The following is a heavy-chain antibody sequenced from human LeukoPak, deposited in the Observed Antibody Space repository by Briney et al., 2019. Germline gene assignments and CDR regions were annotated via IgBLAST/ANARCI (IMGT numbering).Heavy chain of an antibody. Sequence: ASVTVSCKASGYTFTGYYMHWVRQAPGQGLEWMGWINPNSGGTNYAQRFQGRVTMTRDTAISTAYMELSRLRSDDTAVYYCARVGGVIVVVPAAITLFDYWGQGTLVTVSS. V-gene: IGHV1-2*02. CDR2: INPNSGGT. J-gene: IGHJ4*02. CDR1: GYTFTGYY. D-gene: IGHD2-2*02. CDR3: ARVGGVIVVVPAAITLFDY.